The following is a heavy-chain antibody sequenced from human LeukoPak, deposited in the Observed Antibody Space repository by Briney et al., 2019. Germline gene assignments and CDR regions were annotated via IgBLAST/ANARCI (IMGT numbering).Heavy chain of an antibody. J-gene: IGHJ3*02. CDR1: GYTFTGYY. V-gene: IGHV1-2*06. CDR2: INPNSGGT. CDR3: AGGSGWCKDAFDI. Sequence: ASVKVSCKASGYTFTGYYMHWVRQAPGQGLEWMGRINPNSGGTNYAQKFQGRVTMTRDTSISTAYMELSRLRSDDTAVYYCAGGSGWCKDAFDIWGQGTMVTVSS. D-gene: IGHD6-19*01.